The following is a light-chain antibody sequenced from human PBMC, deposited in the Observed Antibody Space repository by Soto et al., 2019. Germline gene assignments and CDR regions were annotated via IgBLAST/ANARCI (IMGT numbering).Light chain of an antibody. CDR2: GAS. CDR3: QQYNKWPSLT. J-gene: IGKJ4*01. V-gene: IGKV3-15*01. Sequence: EIVMTQSPATLSVSPGERATFSCRASQSVSSNLAWYQQKPDQAPRLLIYGASTRATGIPGRFSGSGSGTEFTLTISSLQSEDFAVYYCQQYNKWPSLTFGGGTKVDIK. CDR1: QSVSSN.